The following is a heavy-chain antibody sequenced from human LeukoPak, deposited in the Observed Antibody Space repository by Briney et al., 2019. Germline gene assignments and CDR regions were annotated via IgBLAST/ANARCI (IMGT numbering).Heavy chain of an antibody. CDR2: ISDYNGNT. V-gene: IGHV1-18*01. Sequence: ASVKVSCKTSGYTFTNYGINWVRQAPGQGLEWMGGISDYNGNTNYAQKLQGRVTMTTDTSTSTAYMELRSLRSDDTAVYYCARDPSLYYYASGSQIDMDVWGKGTTVTISS. J-gene: IGHJ6*03. CDR3: ARDPSLYYYASGSQIDMDV. CDR1: GYTFTNYG. D-gene: IGHD3-10*01.